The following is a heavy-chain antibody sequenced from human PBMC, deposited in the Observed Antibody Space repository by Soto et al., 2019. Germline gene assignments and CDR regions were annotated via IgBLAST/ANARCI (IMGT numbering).Heavy chain of an antibody. CDR2: ISSSSSYI. D-gene: IGHD2-2*01. CDR3: ARVPGSSTSCPDY. CDR1: GFTFSSYS. Sequence: GGSLRLSCAASGFTFSSYSMNWVRQAPGKGLEWVSSISSSSSYIYYPDSVKGRFTISRDNAKNSLYLQMNSLRAEDTAVYYCARVPGSSTSCPDYWGQGTLVTVSS. V-gene: IGHV3-21*01. J-gene: IGHJ4*02.